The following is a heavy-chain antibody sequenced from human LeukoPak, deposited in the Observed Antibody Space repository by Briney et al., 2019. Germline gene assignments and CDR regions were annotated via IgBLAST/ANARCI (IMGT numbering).Heavy chain of an antibody. Sequence: PSQTLSLTCTVSGGSISSGSYYWSWIRQPAGKGLEWIGRIYTSGSTNYNPSLKSRVTISVDTSKNQFPLKLSSVTAADTAVYYCARDLGRNSYPNWFDPWGQGTLVTVSS. J-gene: IGHJ5*02. V-gene: IGHV4-61*02. D-gene: IGHD1-7*01. CDR3: ARDLGRNSYPNWFDP. CDR2: IYTSGST. CDR1: GGSISSGSYY.